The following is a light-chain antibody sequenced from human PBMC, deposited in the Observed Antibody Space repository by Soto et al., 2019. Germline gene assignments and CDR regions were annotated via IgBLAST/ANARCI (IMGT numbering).Light chain of an antibody. Sequence: EIVMTQSPATLSVSPGERAALSCMASQSVGGNLAWYQQKPGQAPRLLIYGASTRATGIPARFSGSGSGTEFTLTISSLQSEDFAIYFCQQYNNWPPDRTFGQGTKVEMK. V-gene: IGKV3-15*01. J-gene: IGKJ1*01. CDR3: QQYNNWPPDRT. CDR1: QSVGGN. CDR2: GAS.